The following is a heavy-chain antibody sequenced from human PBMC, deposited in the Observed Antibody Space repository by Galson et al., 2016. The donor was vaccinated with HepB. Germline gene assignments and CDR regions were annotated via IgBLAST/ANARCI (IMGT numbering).Heavy chain of an antibody. J-gene: IGHJ4*02. D-gene: IGHD6-13*01. Sequence: SLRLSCAASGFTFSSYGMHWVRQAPGKGLVWVALIWYDGSNKYYADSVKDRFTISRDNSKDSLYLQMNSLRAEDTAVYYCARGRYSSSWYGDFDYWGQGTLVTVSS. CDR1: GFTFSSYG. V-gene: IGHV3-33*01. CDR2: IWYDGSNK. CDR3: ARGRYSSSWYGDFDY.